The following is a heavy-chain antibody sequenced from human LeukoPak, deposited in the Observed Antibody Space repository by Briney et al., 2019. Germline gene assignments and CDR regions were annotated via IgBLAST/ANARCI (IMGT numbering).Heavy chain of an antibody. CDR3: AKDYCGGDCYSGWYFDL. V-gene: IGHV3-9*01. D-gene: IGHD2-21*02. CDR1: GFTFDEYA. CDR2: ISYNSDTI. J-gene: IGHJ2*01. Sequence: GGSLRLSCAASGFTFDEYAMHWVRQAPGKGLEWVSGISYNSDTIAYADSVKGRFTISRDNAKNSLYLQMNSLRAEDTALYYCAKDYCGGDCYSGWYFDLWGRGTLVTVSS.